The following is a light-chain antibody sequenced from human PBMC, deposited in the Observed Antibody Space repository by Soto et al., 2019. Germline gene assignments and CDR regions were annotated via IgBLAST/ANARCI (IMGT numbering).Light chain of an antibody. J-gene: IGKJ4*02. CDR3: QQRNNWPLT. Sequence: ETVLTQSPATLSLSPGERATLSCRASRSISTYLAWYQQKPGQAPRLLIYEALNRATGIPARFSGSGSGTDFTLTISSLEPEDCAVYYCQQRNNWPLTFGGGTKVEIK. CDR2: EAL. CDR1: RSISTY. V-gene: IGKV3-11*01.